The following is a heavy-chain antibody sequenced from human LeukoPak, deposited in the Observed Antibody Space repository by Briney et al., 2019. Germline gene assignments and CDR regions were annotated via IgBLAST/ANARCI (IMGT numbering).Heavy chain of an antibody. CDR1: GDSVSSNSAA. CDR3: ARGGSYSFDY. CDR2: TYYRSKWYS. Sequence: SQTLSLTCAISGDSVSSNSAAWNWIRQSPSRGLEWLGGTYYRSKWYSDYAFSVKSRITINPDTSRNQFSLQLSSVTPEDTAAYYCARGGSYSFDYWGQGTLVTVSS. J-gene: IGHJ4*02. D-gene: IGHD1-26*01. V-gene: IGHV6-1*01.